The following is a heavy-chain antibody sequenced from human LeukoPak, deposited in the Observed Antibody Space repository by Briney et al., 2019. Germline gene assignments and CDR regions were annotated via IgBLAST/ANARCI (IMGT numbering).Heavy chain of an antibody. CDR1: GFTFSSYA. CDR3: ARTIDRYCSSTSCYRYGLDY. Sequence: GGSLRLSCAASGFTFSSYAMSWVRQAPGKGLEWVSAISGSGGHTYYADSVKGRFTISRDNSKNTLYLQMNSLRAEETAVYYCARTIDRYCSSTSCYRYGLDYWGQGTLVTVSS. J-gene: IGHJ4*02. CDR2: ISGSGGHT. V-gene: IGHV3-23*01. D-gene: IGHD2-2*01.